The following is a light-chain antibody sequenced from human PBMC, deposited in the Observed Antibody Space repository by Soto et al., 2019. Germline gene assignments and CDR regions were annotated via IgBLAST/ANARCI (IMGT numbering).Light chain of an antibody. V-gene: IGLV1-40*01. CDR2: GNS. CDR3: QSYDSSLSGWV. CDR1: SSNIGAGYD. Sequence: QPVLTQPPSVSGAPGQRVTISCTGSSSNIGAGYDVHWYQQLPGTAPKLLIYGNSNRPSGVPDRFSGSKSGTSASLAITGLQAEEEADYYCQSYDSSLSGWVFGGGTKVTVL. J-gene: IGLJ3*02.